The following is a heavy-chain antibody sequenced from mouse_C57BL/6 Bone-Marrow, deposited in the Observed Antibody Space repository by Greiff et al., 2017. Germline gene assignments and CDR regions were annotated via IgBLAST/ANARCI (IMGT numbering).Heavy chain of an antibody. CDR2: IHPNSGST. J-gene: IGHJ4*01. V-gene: IGHV1-64*01. CDR3: ARGEPTTGVAYYAMDY. D-gene: IGHD1-1*01. CDR1: GYTFTSYW. Sequence: QVQLQQPGAELVKPGASVKLSCKASGYTFTSYWMHWVKQRPGQGLEWIGMIHPNSGSTNYNEKFKSKATLTVDKSSSTAYMQLSSLTSEDSAVYYCARGEPTTGVAYYAMDYWGQGTSVTVSS.